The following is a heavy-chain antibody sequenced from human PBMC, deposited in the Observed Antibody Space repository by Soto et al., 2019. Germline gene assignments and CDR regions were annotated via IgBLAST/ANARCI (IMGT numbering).Heavy chain of an antibody. V-gene: IGHV1-69*01. J-gene: IGHJ4*02. CDR3: AMGGSPYVWFNEY. CDR1: GDIFSSFA. CDR2: IIPVFGTT. Sequence: EQLVQSGAEVKKPGSSMKVSCKASGDIFSSFAISWVRQAPGQGLAWMGGIIPVFGTTNYAQKFQDRVTITADESTNTAYMELSSLRSEDTAIYYCAMGGSPYVWFNEYWGQGTLVTVSS. D-gene: IGHD3-16*01.